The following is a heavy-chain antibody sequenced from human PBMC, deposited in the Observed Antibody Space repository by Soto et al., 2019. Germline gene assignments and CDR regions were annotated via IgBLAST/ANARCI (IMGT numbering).Heavy chain of an antibody. CDR2: INPSGGST. CDR3: ARELAGGSYYLGVYFDY. Sequence: ASVKVSCKASGYTFTSYYMHWVRQAPGQGLEWMGIINPSGGSTSYAQKFQGRVTMTRDTSTSTVYMELNSLRAEDTAVYYCARELAGGSYYLGVYFDYWGQGTLVTISS. V-gene: IGHV1-46*01. D-gene: IGHD1-26*01. CDR1: GYTFTSYY. J-gene: IGHJ4*02.